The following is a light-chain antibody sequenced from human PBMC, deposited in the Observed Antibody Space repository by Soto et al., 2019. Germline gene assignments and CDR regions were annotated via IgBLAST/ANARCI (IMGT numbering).Light chain of an antibody. CDR2: GAS. Sequence: EIVLTQSPGTLSLSPGERATLSCRASQSVTSSYLAWYQQKPGQAPRLLIFGASTRATGIPDRFSGSGSGTDFTLIISRLEPEDFAVYYCHHYGSSTPWTFGQGTKVEIK. CDR3: HHYGSSTPWT. J-gene: IGKJ1*01. CDR1: QSVTSSY. V-gene: IGKV3-20*01.